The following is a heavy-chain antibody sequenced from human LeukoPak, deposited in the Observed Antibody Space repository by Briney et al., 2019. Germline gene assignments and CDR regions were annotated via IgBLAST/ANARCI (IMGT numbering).Heavy chain of an antibody. V-gene: IGHV4-34*01. Sequence: SETLSLTCAVYGGSFSGYYWSWIRQPPGKGLEWIGEINHSGSTNYNPSLKSRVTISVDTSKNQFSLKLSSVTAADTAVYYCARDDYGDYGYWGQGTLVTVSS. CDR1: GGSFSGYY. J-gene: IGHJ4*02. CDR2: INHSGST. CDR3: ARDDYGDYGY. D-gene: IGHD4-17*01.